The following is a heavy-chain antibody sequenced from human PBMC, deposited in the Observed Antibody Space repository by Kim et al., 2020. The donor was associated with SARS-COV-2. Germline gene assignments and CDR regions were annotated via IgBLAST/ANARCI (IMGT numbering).Heavy chain of an antibody. V-gene: IGHV4-4*07. CDR1: GGSISSYY. Sequence: SETLSLTCTVSGGSISSYYWSWIRQPAGKGLEWIGRIYTSGSTNYNPSLKSRVTMSVDTSKNQFSLKLSSVTAADTVVYYCARDLSGSDDFWSGYSSYGMDVWGQGTTVTVSS. D-gene: IGHD3-3*01. CDR2: IYTSGST. CDR3: ARDLSGSDDFWSGYSSYGMDV. J-gene: IGHJ6*02.